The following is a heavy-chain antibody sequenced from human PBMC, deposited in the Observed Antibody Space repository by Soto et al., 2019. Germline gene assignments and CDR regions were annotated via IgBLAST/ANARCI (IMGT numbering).Heavy chain of an antibody. CDR2: IYYSGST. J-gene: IGHJ4*02. V-gene: IGHV4-59*01. Sequence: SETLSLTCTVSGGSISSYYWSWIRQPPGKGLEWIGYIYYSGSTNYNPSLKSRVTISVDTSKNQFSLKLSSVTAADTAVYYCARYVGRRHLFAYWGQGTLVTVSS. D-gene: IGHD3-16*01. CDR1: GGSISSYY. CDR3: ARYVGRRHLFAY.